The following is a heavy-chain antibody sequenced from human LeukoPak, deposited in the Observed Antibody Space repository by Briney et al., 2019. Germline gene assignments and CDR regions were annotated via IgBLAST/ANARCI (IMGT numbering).Heavy chain of an antibody. CDR3: ARDLGGLLEWLLFDY. J-gene: IGHJ4*02. CDR1: GYTFTGYY. V-gene: IGHV1-2*02. Sequence: PWASVKVSCKASGYTFTGYYMHWVRQAPGQGLEWMGWINPNSGGTNYAQKFQGRVTMTGDTSISTAYMELSRLRSDDTAVYFCARDLGGLLEWLLFDYWGQGTLVTVSS. D-gene: IGHD3-3*01. CDR2: INPNSGGT.